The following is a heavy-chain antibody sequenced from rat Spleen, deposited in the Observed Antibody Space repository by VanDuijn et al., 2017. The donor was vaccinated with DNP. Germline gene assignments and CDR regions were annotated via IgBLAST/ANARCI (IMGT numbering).Heavy chain of an antibody. J-gene: IGHJ2*01. CDR3: AGRPPPTRGPFDY. V-gene: IGHV5-19*01. CDR2: ISPSGGST. D-gene: IGHD1-4*01. CDR1: VFTFSNYG. Sequence: EVQLVESGGGLVQPGRSLKLSCAASVFTFSNYGMHWIRQAPTKGLEWVASISPSGGSTYYRDSVKGRFTISRDNAESTLYLQMVSLRSEDTATYYWAGRPPPTRGPFDYWGQGVTVTVSS.